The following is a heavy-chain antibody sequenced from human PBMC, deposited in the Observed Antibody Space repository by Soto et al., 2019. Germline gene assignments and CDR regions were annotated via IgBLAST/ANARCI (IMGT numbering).Heavy chain of an antibody. D-gene: IGHD3-10*01. J-gene: IGHJ4*02. CDR1: GFTFSSYA. CDR3: ARELTMVRGPRIGIDY. Sequence: QVQLVESGGGVVQPGRSLRLSCAASGFTFSSYAMHWVRQAPGKGLEWVAVISYDGSNKYYADSVKGRFTISRDNSKNTLYLQMNSLRAEDTAVYYCARELTMVRGPRIGIDYWGQGTLVTVSS. V-gene: IGHV3-30-3*01. CDR2: ISYDGSNK.